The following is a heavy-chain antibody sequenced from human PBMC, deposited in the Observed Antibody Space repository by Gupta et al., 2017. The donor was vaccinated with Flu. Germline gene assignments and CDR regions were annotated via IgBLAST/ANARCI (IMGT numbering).Heavy chain of an antibody. D-gene: IGHD3-10*01. CDR2: IRSKAYGGTT. J-gene: IGHJ4*02. Sequence: VRQAPGKGLEWVGFIRSKAYGGTTEYAASVKGRFTISRDDSKSIAYLQMNSLKTEDTAVYYCTRGDLLWFGRDLLSALDYWGQGTLVTVSS. V-gene: IGHV3-49*02. CDR3: TRGDLLWFGRDLLSALDY.